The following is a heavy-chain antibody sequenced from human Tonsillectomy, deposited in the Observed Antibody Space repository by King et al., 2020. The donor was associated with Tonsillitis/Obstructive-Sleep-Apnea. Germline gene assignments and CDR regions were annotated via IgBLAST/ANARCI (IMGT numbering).Heavy chain of an antibody. CDR1: GYTFTSYV. Sequence: QLVQSGAEVKKPGASVKVSCKASGYTFTSYVINWVRQAPGQGLEWMGWISAYNGNTNYAQKFQGSVTMTTDTATSTAYMELRSRSFDDTAIYYCTRGEDTVQNNWFDPWGQGTPVTVSS. J-gene: IGHJ5*02. D-gene: IGHD2-8*01. CDR2: ISAYNGNT. V-gene: IGHV1-18*01. CDR3: TRGEDTVQNNWFDP.